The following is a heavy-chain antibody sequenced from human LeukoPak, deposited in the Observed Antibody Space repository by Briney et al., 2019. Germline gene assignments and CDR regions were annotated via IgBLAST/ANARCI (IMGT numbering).Heavy chain of an antibody. CDR2: ISSSSSTI. CDR3: AKGLVPDVFWFDP. CDR1: GFTFSSYS. J-gene: IGHJ5*02. Sequence: GGSLRLSCAASGFTFSSYSMNWVRQAPGKGLEWVSYISSSSSTIYYADSVKGRFTISRDNAKNSLYLQMNSLRAEDTAVYYCAKGLVPDVFWFDPWGQGTLVTVSS. D-gene: IGHD3-9*01. V-gene: IGHV3-48*01.